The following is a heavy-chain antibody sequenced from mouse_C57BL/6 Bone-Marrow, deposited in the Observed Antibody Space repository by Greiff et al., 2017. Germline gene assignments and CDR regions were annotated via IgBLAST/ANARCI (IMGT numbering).Heavy chain of an antibody. V-gene: IGHV1-4*01. D-gene: IGHD3-2*02. Sequence: QVQLQQSGAELARPGASVKMSCKASGYTFTSYTMHWVKQRPGQGLEWIGYINPSSGYTKYNQKFKDKATLTADKSSSTAYMQLSSLTSEDSVVYYCAADSSGTFDYWGQGTTLTVSS. J-gene: IGHJ2*01. CDR3: AADSSGTFDY. CDR1: GYTFTSYT. CDR2: INPSSGYT.